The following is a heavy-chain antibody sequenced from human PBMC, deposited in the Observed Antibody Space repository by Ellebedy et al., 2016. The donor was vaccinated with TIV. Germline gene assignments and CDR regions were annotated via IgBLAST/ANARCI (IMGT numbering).Heavy chain of an antibody. CDR2: ISDSGSST. CDR3: ARDPVGVGPAFDI. Sequence: GESLKISCAASGLTFSNNAMSWVRQAPGKGLEWVSGISDSGSSTYYADSVKGRFTISRDNSKNTLSLQMNSLRAKDTAVYYCARDPVGVGPAFDIWGQGTIVTVSS. D-gene: IGHD4-23*01. V-gene: IGHV3-23*01. J-gene: IGHJ3*02. CDR1: GLTFSNNA.